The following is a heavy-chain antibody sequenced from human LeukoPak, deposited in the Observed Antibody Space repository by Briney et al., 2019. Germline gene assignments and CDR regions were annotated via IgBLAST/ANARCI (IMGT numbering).Heavy chain of an antibody. Sequence: ASVKVSCKASVGTFSSYAISWVRQAPGQGLEWMGGIIPIFGTANYAQKFQGRVTITADESTSTAYMELSSLRSEDTAVYYCAIRARWFGELLYGYWGQGTLVTVSS. CDR3: AIRARWFGELLYGY. CDR2: IIPIFGTA. CDR1: VGTFSSYA. D-gene: IGHD3-10*01. V-gene: IGHV1-69*13. J-gene: IGHJ4*02.